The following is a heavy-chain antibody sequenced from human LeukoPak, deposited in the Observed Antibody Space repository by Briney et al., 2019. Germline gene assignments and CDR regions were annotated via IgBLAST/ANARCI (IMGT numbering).Heavy chain of an antibody. J-gene: IGHJ3*02. CDR1: GGSINSYY. D-gene: IGHD3-10*01. CDR2: ISYSGST. V-gene: IGHV4-59*01. CDR3: ASGGYYGSGAFHI. Sequence: SETLSLTCTVSGGSINSYYWSWIRQPPGKGLEWIGYISYSGSTNYSPSLKSRVTISEDTSKNQFYLKLSSVTAADTAVYYCASGGYYGSGAFHIWGQGTVVTVSS.